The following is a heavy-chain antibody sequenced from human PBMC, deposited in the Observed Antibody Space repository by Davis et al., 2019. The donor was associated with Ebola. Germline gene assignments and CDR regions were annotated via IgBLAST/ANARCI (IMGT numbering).Heavy chain of an antibody. CDR2: ISFDGKDK. CDR3: AKVHSYSVSYPDAFDI. D-gene: IGHD1-26*01. J-gene: IGHJ3*02. V-gene: IGHV3-30*18. CDR1: GITFSSYG. Sequence: GGSLRLSCAASGITFSSYGMHWVRQAPGKGLEWVSAISFDGKDKHYADSVKGRFSISRDNSKDTLHLNMSSLRVEDTAVYYCAKVHSYSVSYPDAFDIWGQGTLVTVSS.